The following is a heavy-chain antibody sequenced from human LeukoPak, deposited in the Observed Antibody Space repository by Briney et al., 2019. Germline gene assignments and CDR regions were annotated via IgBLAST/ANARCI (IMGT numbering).Heavy chain of an antibody. V-gene: IGHV4-4*07. D-gene: IGHD5-12*01. J-gene: IGHJ3*02. CDR2: IYTSGST. CDR1: GGSISGYD. Sequence: SETLSLTCNVSGGSISGYDWSWIRQSAGKGLEWIGRIYTSGSTNYNPSLKSQVTMSVDTSKNQFSLKLRSVTAADTAVYFCARRFSANAFDIWGQGTMVTVSS. CDR3: ARRFSANAFDI.